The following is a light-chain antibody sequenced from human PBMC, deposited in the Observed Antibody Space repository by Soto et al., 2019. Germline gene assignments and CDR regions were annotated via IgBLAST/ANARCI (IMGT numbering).Light chain of an antibody. CDR1: SSDVGAYNY. Sequence: QSVLTQPPSASGSPGQSVTISCTGTSSDVGAYNYVSWYQQHPGKAPKLMIYEVSKRPSGVPDRVSGSKSGNTASLTVSGLQAEDEADYYCTSYAGSDSVVFGGGTQLTVL. CDR3: TSYAGSDSVV. V-gene: IGLV2-8*01. CDR2: EVS. J-gene: IGLJ2*01.